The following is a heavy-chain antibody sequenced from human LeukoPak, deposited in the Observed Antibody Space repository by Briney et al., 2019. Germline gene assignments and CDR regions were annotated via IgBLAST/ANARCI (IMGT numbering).Heavy chain of an antibody. CDR2: IYYSGST. Sequence: SETLSLTCTVSGGSISGYYWNWIRQPPGKGLEWIGYIYYSGSTNYNPSLKSRVTISVDTSKNQFSLKLSSVTAADTAVYYCARDLRGYGTYYYYMDVWGKGTTVTISS. J-gene: IGHJ6*03. CDR1: GGSISGYY. D-gene: IGHD5-18*01. CDR3: ARDLRGYGTYYYYMDV. V-gene: IGHV4-59*01.